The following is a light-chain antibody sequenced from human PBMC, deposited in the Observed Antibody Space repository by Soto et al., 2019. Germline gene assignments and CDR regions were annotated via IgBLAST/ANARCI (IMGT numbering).Light chain of an antibody. J-gene: IGKJ2*01. V-gene: IGKV1-39*01. CDR1: QSINTY. CDR3: QQSYSTPHT. CDR2: AAS. Sequence: DIQMTQSPSSLSASVGDRVTITCRASQSINTYLNWYQQKPGKAPKFLIYAASSLHSGVSSRFSGSGSGTDFTLTISSLQPEDFATYYCQQSYSTPHTFGQGTKLEI.